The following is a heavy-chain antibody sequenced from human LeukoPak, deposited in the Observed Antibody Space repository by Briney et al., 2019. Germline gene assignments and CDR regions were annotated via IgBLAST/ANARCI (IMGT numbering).Heavy chain of an antibody. D-gene: IGHD4-17*01. CDR1: GFSLSTSGVG. CDR3: AHRTTVTTLDYFDY. V-gene: IGHV2-5*02. J-gene: IGHJ4*02. Sequence: SGPTLVKPTQTLTLTCTFSGFSLSTSGVGVGWIRQPPGKALEWLALIYWDDDKRYSPSLKSRLTITKDTSKNQVVLTMTNMDPVDTATYYCAHRTTVTTLDYFDYWGQGTLVTVSS. CDR2: IYWDDDK.